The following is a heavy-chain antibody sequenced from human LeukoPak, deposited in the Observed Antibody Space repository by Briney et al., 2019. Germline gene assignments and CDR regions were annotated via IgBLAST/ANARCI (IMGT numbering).Heavy chain of an antibody. J-gene: IGHJ6*02. CDR2: ISYDGSNK. V-gene: IGHV3-30*18. Sequence: GGSLRLSCAASGFTFSSYGMHWVRQAPGKGLEWVAVISYDGSNKYYADSVKGRFTISRDNSKNTLYLQMNSLRAEDTAVYYCAKSGRGLTYYYYYGMDVWGQGTTVTVSS. CDR1: GFTFSSYG. CDR3: AKSGRGLTYYYYYGMDV. D-gene: IGHD4-17*01.